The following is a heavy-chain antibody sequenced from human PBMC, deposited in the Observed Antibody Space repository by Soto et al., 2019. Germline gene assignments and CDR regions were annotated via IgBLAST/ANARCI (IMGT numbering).Heavy chain of an antibody. CDR3: ARDQAGRSSGYYPYYGMDV. Sequence: SETLSLTCTVSGGSISSGGYYWSWIRQHPGKGLEWIGYIYYSGSTYYNPSLKSRVTISVDTSKSQFSLKLSSVTAADTAVYYCARDQAGRSSGYYPYYGMDVWGQGTTVTVSS. J-gene: IGHJ6*02. CDR1: GGSISSGGYY. CDR2: IYYSGST. V-gene: IGHV4-31*02. D-gene: IGHD3-22*01.